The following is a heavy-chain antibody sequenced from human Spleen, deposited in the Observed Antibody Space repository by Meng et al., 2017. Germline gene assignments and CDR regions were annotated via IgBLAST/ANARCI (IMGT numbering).Heavy chain of an antibody. CDR2: TSGSGGST. V-gene: IGHV3-23*01. CDR3: AKSGGDYTRGFDY. D-gene: IGHD4-17*01. CDR1: GFTFSDYV. J-gene: IGHJ4*02. Sequence: GESLKISCAASGFTFSDYVMAWVRQAPGKGLEWVSRTSGSGGSTYYADSVRGRFTISRDSSNNILYLQMNSLRAEDTARYYCAKSGGDYTRGFDYWGQGTLVTVSS.